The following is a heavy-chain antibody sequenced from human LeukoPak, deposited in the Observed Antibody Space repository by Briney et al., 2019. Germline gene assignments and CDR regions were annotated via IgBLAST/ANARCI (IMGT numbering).Heavy chain of an antibody. CDR1: GYIFTSYY. J-gene: IGHJ4*02. CDR3: AGWDQEQQPRHDYYFDY. Sequence: GASVKVSCKASGYIFTSYYMYWVRQAPGQGLEWMGIINPSGGSIRYAQKFQGRVTMTRDTSTSTVYMELSSLRSEDTAVYYCAGWDQEQQPRHDYYFDYWGQGTLVTVSS. CDR2: INPSGGSI. D-gene: IGHD6-13*01. V-gene: IGHV1-46*01.